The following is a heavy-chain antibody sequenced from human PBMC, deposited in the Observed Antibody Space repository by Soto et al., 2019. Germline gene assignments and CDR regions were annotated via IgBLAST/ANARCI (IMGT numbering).Heavy chain of an antibody. CDR2: IYHSGST. D-gene: IGHD2-2*01. CDR3: ARVPDR. CDR1: GGTISSGGYS. Sequence: SETLSLTCAVAGGTISSGGYSWSWIRQPPGKGLEWIGYIYHSGSTDYNPSLKSRVTISVDRSKNQFSLKLSSVTAADTAVYYCARVPDRWGQGTLVTVSS. V-gene: IGHV4-30-2*01. J-gene: IGHJ5*02.